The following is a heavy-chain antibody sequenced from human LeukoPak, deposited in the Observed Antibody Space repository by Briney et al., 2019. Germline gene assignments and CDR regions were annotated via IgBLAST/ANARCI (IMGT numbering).Heavy chain of an antibody. CDR2: ISGSGGST. Sequence: GGSLRLSCAASGFTFSSYAMSWVRQAPGKGQEWVSAISGSGGSTYYADPVKGRFTISRDNSKNTLYLQMNSLRAEDTAVYYCAKDHPGRIAAAGTGIDYWGQGTLVTVSS. D-gene: IGHD6-13*01. CDR1: GFTFSSYA. V-gene: IGHV3-23*01. CDR3: AKDHPGRIAAAGTGIDY. J-gene: IGHJ4*02.